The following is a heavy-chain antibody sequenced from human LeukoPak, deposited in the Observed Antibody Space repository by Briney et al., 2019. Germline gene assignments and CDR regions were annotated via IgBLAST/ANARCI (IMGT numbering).Heavy chain of an antibody. CDR3: ALQRPLKGV. Sequence: GGSLRLSCAPSGFTVRSNYMSWVPQAPGKGLGRVSVIYSSGITYYADSVKGRFTISRDNSKNTLYLQMNSLRAEDTAVYYCALQRPLKGVWGQGTTVTVSS. CDR2: IYSSGIT. V-gene: IGHV3-66*04. D-gene: IGHD1-1*01. J-gene: IGHJ6*02. CDR1: GFTVRSNY.